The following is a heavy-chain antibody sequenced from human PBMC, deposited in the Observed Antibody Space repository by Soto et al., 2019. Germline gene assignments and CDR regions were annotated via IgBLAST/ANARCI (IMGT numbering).Heavy chain of an antibody. CDR3: AKRPLTAAGFDY. CDR2: ITGSGGGT. D-gene: IGHD6-13*01. CDR1: GFTFSNYA. Sequence: GGSLRLSCAASGFTFSNYAMTWVRQAPGKGLEWVSVITGSGGGTYFVDSVKVRFTISRDNSKNTVYLQMNSLRAEDTAVYYCAKRPLTAAGFDYWGQGTLVTVSS. V-gene: IGHV3-23*01. J-gene: IGHJ4*02.